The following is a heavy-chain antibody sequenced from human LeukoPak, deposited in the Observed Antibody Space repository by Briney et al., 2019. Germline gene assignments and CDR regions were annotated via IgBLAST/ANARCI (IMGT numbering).Heavy chain of an antibody. D-gene: IGHD3-3*01. V-gene: IGHV3-7*01. CDR2: IKQDGSEK. CDR3: ASLWQSTHDFWSGYQGYYMDV. Sequence: GGSLRLSCAASGFTFSSYWMSWVRQAPGKGLEWVANIKQDGSEKYYVDSVKGRFTISRDNAKNSLYLQMNSLGAEDTAVYYCASLWQSTHDFWSGYQGYYMDVWGKGTTVTVSS. J-gene: IGHJ6*03. CDR1: GFTFSSYW.